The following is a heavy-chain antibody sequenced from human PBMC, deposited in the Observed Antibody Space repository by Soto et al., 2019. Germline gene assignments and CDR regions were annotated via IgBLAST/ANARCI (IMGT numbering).Heavy chain of an antibody. Sequence: SETLSLTCAVSGGSISSGGYSWSWIWQPPGKGLEWIGYIYHSGSTYYNPSLKSRVTISVDRSKNQFSLKLSSVTAADTAVYYCARGKGSMVRGVQADYWGQGTLVTVSS. CDR2: IYHSGST. J-gene: IGHJ4*02. V-gene: IGHV4-30-2*01. CDR3: ARGKGSMVRGVQADY. CDR1: GGSISSGGYS. D-gene: IGHD3-10*01.